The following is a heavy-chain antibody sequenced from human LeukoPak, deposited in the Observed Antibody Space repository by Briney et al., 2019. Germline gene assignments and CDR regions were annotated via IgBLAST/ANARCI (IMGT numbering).Heavy chain of an antibody. CDR1: GFTFTSYA. D-gene: IGHD1-26*01. CDR3: AKATSGSYPS. V-gene: IGHV3-23*01. J-gene: IGHJ5*02. Sequence: GGSLRLSCAASGFTFTSYALNWVRQAPGKGLEWVSAIGGSGSSTYYADSVKGRFTVSRDNSKNTLYLQMNSLRAEDTAVYYCAKATSGSYPSWGQGTLVTVSS. CDR2: IGGSGSST.